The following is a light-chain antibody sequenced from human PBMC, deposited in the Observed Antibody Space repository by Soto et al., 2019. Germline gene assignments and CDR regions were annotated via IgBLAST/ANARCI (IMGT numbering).Light chain of an antibody. CDR3: QQHSHWPPWT. CDR2: GAS. V-gene: IGKV3-11*01. J-gene: IGKJ1*01. Sequence: VLTQSPSTLSLSPGERATLSCRASENVRTFVDWYQQNPGQAPRPLIYGASNRATGIPARFSGSGSGTDFTLTSSNLEPEDFAVYYCQQHSHWPPWTFGQGTRVEIQ. CDR1: ENVRTF.